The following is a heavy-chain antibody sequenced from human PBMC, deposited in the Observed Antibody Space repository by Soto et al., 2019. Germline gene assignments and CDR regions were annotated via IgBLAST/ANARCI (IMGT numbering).Heavy chain of an antibody. CDR1: GYSFAIYW. V-gene: IGHV5-51*01. CDR2: NYPGDSDT. Sequence: GEALKISCQGSGYSFAIYWIGWVRQMPGKDLEGMGINYPGDSDTRYSPSFQGQVTISADKSLRTAYLQWTSLKASDTALYYCARTRAFTLGFYYDGMDVWGQGTTVTVSS. D-gene: IGHD2-2*03. CDR3: ARTRAFTLGFYYDGMDV. J-gene: IGHJ6*02.